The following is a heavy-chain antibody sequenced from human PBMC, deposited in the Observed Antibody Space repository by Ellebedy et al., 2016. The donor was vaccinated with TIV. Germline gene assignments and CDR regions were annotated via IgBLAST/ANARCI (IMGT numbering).Heavy chain of an antibody. V-gene: IGHV3-21*01. Sequence: PGGSLRLSCAASGFTFSSYSMNWVRQAPGKGLEWVSSISRSSNYIYYADSMKGRFTISRDNAKNSLYLQMNGLRAEDTAVYYCARDFGDYDYFDSWGQGTLVTVSS. CDR3: ARDFGDYDYFDS. CDR1: GFTFSSYS. J-gene: IGHJ4*02. D-gene: IGHD4-17*01. CDR2: ISRSSNYI.